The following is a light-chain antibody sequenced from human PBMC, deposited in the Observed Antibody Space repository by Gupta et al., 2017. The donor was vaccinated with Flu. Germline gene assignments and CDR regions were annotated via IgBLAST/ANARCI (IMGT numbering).Light chain of an antibody. V-gene: IGKV3-11*01. CDR1: QSVSSY. CDR2: DAS. Sequence: ESVLTQSPATLSLSPGERATLSCRASQSVSSYLAWYQQKPGQAPSLLIYDASNRATGIPARFSGSGSGTDFTLTSSGLEPEAFAVYYCQQRSKWPLTFGGGTKVEIK. J-gene: IGKJ4*01. CDR3: QQRSKWPLT.